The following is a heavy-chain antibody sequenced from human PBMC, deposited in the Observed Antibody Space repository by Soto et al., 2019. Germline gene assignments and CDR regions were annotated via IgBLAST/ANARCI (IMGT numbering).Heavy chain of an antibody. CDR2: FYSGGLT. D-gene: IGHD3-10*01. J-gene: IGHJ3*02. CDR1: GFTVSSNY. Sequence: GASVKVSCAASGFTVSSNYMSWVRQAPGKGLEWVSVFYSGGLTFYADSVKGRFTISRDSSKNTLFLQMNSLRVEDTAVYYCARASGPANTPGGAFDIWGQGTMVTVSS. CDR3: ARASGPANTPGGAFDI. V-gene: IGHV3-53*01.